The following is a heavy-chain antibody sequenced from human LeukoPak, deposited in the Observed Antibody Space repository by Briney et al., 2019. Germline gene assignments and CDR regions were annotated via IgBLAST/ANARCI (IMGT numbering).Heavy chain of an antibody. CDR3: AAALRGYSGYEFNY. D-gene: IGHD5-12*01. J-gene: IGHJ4*02. V-gene: IGHV4-34*01. CDR2: INHSGST. Sequence: SETLSLTCAVYGGSFSGYYWSWIRQPPGKGLEWIGEINHSGSTNYNPSLKSRVTISVDTSKNQFSLKLSSVTAADTAVYYCAAALRGYSGYEFNYWGQGTLVTVSS. CDR1: GGSFSGYY.